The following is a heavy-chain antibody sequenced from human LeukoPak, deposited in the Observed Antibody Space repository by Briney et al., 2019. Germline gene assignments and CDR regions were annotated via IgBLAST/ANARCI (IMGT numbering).Heavy chain of an antibody. Sequence: GESLKISFKGSGYSFPTYWIGWVRQMPGKGLEWMGIIYPGDSETRYSPSFEGHVTISADKSISTAYLHWSSLKASDTAMYYCARVAKDTSGYYALFDFWGQGTLVTVSS. D-gene: IGHD3-22*01. CDR1: GYSFPTYW. CDR3: ARVAKDTSGYYALFDF. J-gene: IGHJ4*02. CDR2: IYPGDSET. V-gene: IGHV5-51*01.